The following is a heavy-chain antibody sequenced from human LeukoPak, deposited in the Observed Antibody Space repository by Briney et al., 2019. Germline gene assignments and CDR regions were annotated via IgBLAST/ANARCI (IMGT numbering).Heavy chain of an antibody. J-gene: IGHJ4*02. CDR1: GFTFSSYA. V-gene: IGHV3-23*01. CDR3: ARGKLYYFDY. Sequence: GGSLRLSCEASGFTFSSYAMSWVRQAPGKGLEWVSGISVSGDSTYYADSVKGRFTISRDNSKNTLYLQMNSLRAEDTAVYYCARGKLYYFDYWGQGTLVTVSS. CDR2: ISVSGDST.